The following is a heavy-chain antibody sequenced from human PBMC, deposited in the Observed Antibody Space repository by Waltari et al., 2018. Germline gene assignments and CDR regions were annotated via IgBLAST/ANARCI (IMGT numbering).Heavy chain of an antibody. Sequence: QLQLQESGPGLVKPSETLSLTCTVSGGSLSSSSYYWAWIRQPPGKGLEWIGSIYYSGSTYYNLSLKSRVTISVDRSRNQVSLKLTSVTAADTAVYFCARQSHSFYYHTNGYFWHGFDVWGPGAMVTVSS. CDR1: GGSLSSSSYY. V-gene: IGHV4-39*01. CDR2: IYYSGST. J-gene: IGHJ3*01. CDR3: ARQSHSFYYHTNGYFWHGFDV. D-gene: IGHD3-22*01.